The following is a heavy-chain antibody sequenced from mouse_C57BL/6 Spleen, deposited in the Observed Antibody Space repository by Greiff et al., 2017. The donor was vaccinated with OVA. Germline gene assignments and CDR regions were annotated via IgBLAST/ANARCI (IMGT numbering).Heavy chain of an antibody. CDR1: GFTFSSYA. CDR2: ISDGGSYT. Sequence: EVQVVESGGGLVKPGGSLKLSCAASGFTFSSYAMSWVRQTPEKRLEWVATISDGGSYTYYPDNVKGRFTISRDNAKNNLYLQMSHLKSEDTAMDYCARDYYGSRGSLAYWGQGTLVTVSA. J-gene: IGHJ3*01. V-gene: IGHV5-4*01. CDR3: ARDYYGSRGSLAY. D-gene: IGHD1-1*01.